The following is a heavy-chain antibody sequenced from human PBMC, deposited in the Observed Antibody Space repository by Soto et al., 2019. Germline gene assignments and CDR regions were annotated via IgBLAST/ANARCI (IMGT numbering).Heavy chain of an antibody. J-gene: IGHJ4*02. CDR1: GYTFSNYG. V-gene: IGHV1-18*01. CDR2: ISAYNGKT. D-gene: IGHD3-22*01. CDR3: ARDYYDNSGYFDY. Sequence: QLVQSGAEVKKPGASVKVSCKASGYTFSNYGISWVRQAPGQGLEWMGWISAYNGKTNYAQKFQGRGSMTTDTSTSTAYMDLRSLRSDDTAVYFCARDYYDNSGYFDYWGQGTLVTASS.